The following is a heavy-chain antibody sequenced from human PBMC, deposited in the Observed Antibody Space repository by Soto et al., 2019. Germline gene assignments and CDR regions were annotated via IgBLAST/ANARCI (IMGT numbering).Heavy chain of an antibody. CDR3: ARATPAGSADF. Sequence: QVQLQESGPGLVKPSQTLSLTCTVSGGSNIRDGYYWSWIRQHPGKGLEWIAYISYSGSSYSNPCLKSRVTISADTSKNQLSLRLTSVTAADTAVYFCARATPAGSADFWGQGTLVTVSS. CDR1: GGSNIRDGYY. D-gene: IGHD2-2*01. V-gene: IGHV4-31*03. CDR2: ISYSGSS. J-gene: IGHJ4*02.